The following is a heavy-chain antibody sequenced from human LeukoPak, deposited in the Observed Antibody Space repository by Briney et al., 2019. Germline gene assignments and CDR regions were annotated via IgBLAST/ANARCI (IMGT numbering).Heavy chain of an antibody. CDR3: AKDVVPAAIGEAFDI. Sequence: TGGSLRLSCAASGFTFSSYAMSWVRQAPGKGLEWVSAISGSGGSTYYADSVKGRFTISRDNSKNTLYLQMNSLRAEDTVVYYCAKDVVPAAIGEAFDIWGQGTMVTVSS. D-gene: IGHD2-2*01. V-gene: IGHV3-23*01. J-gene: IGHJ3*02. CDR1: GFTFSSYA. CDR2: ISGSGGST.